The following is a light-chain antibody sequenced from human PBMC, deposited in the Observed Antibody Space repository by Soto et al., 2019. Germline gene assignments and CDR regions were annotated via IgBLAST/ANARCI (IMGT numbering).Light chain of an antibody. V-gene: IGKV1-5*03. CDR3: QQYSYFAT. CDR2: KAS. Sequence: DIQMTQSPSTLSASVGDRVTITCRASQSISSWLTWYQQKAGQAPKLLIYKASIVESRVPSRFSGSGSGTEFTLPLSSLQPDHSATYYCQQYSYFATFGQGTRVEVK. CDR1: QSISSW. J-gene: IGKJ1*01.